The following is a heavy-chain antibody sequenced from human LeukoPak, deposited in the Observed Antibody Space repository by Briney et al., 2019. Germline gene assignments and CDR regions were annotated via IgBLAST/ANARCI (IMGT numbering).Heavy chain of an antibody. CDR2: INPNTGGT. V-gene: IGHV1-2*02. CDR1: GFTFNAYY. Sequence: GASVKVSCKASGFTFNAYYMHWVRQAPGQGLEWMGWINPNTGGTNYAQKFQGRVTMTRDTSISTAYMELSRLRSDDTAVYYCARGVNYYYDSSGYSGNFDYWGQGTLVTVSS. D-gene: IGHD3-22*01. CDR3: ARGVNYYYDSSGYSGNFDY. J-gene: IGHJ4*02.